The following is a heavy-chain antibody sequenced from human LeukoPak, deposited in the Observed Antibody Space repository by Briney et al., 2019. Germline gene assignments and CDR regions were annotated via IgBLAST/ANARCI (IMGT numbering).Heavy chain of an antibody. Sequence: NPSETLSLTCAVYGGSFSGYYWSWIRQPPGKGLEWIGEINHSGSTDYNPSLKSRVTISVDTSKNQFSLKLSSVTAADTAVYYCARAVATIPRWFDPWGQGTLVTVSS. D-gene: IGHD5-24*01. J-gene: IGHJ5*02. CDR1: GGSFSGYY. CDR3: ARAVATIPRWFDP. V-gene: IGHV4-34*01. CDR2: INHSGST.